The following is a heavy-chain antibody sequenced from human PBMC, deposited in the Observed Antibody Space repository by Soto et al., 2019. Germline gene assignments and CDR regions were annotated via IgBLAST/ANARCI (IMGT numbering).Heavy chain of an antibody. CDR2: IYSGGST. J-gene: IGHJ4*02. Sequence: ESGGGLIQPGGSLRLSCAASGFTVSSNYMSWVRQAPGKGLEWVSVIYSGGSTYYADSVKGRFTISRDNSKNTLYLQMNSLRAEDTAVYYCARVAGGLTIEGAFDYWGQGTLVTVSS. CDR1: GFTVSSNY. D-gene: IGHD3-3*01. CDR3: ARVAGGLTIEGAFDY. V-gene: IGHV3-53*01.